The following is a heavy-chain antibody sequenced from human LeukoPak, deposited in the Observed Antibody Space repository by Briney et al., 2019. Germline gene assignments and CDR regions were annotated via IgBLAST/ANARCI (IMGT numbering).Heavy chain of an antibody. CDR3: TTDARYFFDY. J-gene: IGHJ4*02. CDR1: GFTFNDYS. V-gene: IGHV3-15*05. CDR2: IKSKTDGETT. Sequence: GGSLRLSCAASGFTFNDYSMNWVRQAPGKGLEWVGRIKSKTDGETTDYAAPVQDRFTISRDDSKNTVDLQMDSLNSEDTAVYYCTTDARYFFDYWGQGTLVTVSA.